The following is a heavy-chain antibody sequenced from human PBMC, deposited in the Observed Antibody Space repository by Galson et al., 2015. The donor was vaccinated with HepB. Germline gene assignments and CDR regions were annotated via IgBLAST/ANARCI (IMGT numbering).Heavy chain of an antibody. J-gene: IGHJ3*02. Sequence: SLRLSCAASGFTFSNAWMSWVRQAPGKGLEWVGRIKSNTGGGTTDYAAPVKGRFTISRDDSKNTLYLQMNSLKTEDTAVYYCTIDQSRGSYWNWNPGAFEIWGQGTMVTVSS. CDR2: IKSNTGGGTT. V-gene: IGHV3-15*01. D-gene: IGHD6-19*01. CDR1: GFTFSNAW. CDR3: TIDQSRGSYWNWNPGAFEI.